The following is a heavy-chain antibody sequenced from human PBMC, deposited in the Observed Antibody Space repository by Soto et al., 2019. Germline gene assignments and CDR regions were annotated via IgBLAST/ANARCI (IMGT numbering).Heavy chain of an antibody. Sequence: QVQLVQSGAEVKKPGSSVKVSCKASGVTINSFAVTWVRQAPGQGLQWLGGITPLFETTNYAQNFQGRVTITADESTTTSYMELRGLACEDTAVYYCARGYGGYFDDWGQGTLVTVSS. D-gene: IGHD4-17*01. J-gene: IGHJ4*02. CDR1: GVTINSFA. V-gene: IGHV1-69*01. CDR2: ITPLFETT. CDR3: ARGYGGYFDD.